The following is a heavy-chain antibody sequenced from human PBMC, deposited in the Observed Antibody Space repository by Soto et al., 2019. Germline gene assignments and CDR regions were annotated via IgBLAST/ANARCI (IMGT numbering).Heavy chain of an antibody. Sequence: GGSLRLSCAASGFTFSKYWMSWVRQAPGKGLEWVANIKQDGSDKYQVDSVKGRFTISRDNAKNSLYLQMNSLRAEDTAVYYCAKMAIKGFDYWGQGTRVTVSS. CDR3: AKMAIKGFDY. CDR2: IKQDGSDK. V-gene: IGHV3-7*05. J-gene: IGHJ4*02. CDR1: GFTFSKYW. D-gene: IGHD2-21*01.